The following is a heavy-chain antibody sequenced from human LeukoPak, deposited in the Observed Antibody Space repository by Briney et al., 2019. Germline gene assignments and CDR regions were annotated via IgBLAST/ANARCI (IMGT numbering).Heavy chain of an antibody. CDR1: GGSFSGYY. Sequence: SETLSLTCAVYGGSFSGYYWSWIRQPPGKGLEWIGEINHSGSTFYNPSLTSRVTISVDTSKNQFSLKLTSVTAADMAVYYCARGGDGARLGYWGQGTLVTVSS. J-gene: IGHJ4*02. CDR3: ARGGDGARLGY. CDR2: INHSGST. V-gene: IGHV4-34*01. D-gene: IGHD3-10*01.